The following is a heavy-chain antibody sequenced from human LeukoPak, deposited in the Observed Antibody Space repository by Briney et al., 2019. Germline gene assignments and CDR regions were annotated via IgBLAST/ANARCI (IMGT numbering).Heavy chain of an antibody. CDR3: ARRVYSYGYYLDY. Sequence: SETLSLTCTVSGGTISSYYWSWIRQPPGKGLEWIGYIYYSGSTNYNLSLMSRVTISVDSCKNQFSLKLSYVTAADTAVYYCARRVYSYGYYLDYWGQGTLVTVSS. J-gene: IGHJ4*02. CDR2: IYYSGST. D-gene: IGHD5-18*01. CDR1: GGTISSYY. V-gene: IGHV4-59*08.